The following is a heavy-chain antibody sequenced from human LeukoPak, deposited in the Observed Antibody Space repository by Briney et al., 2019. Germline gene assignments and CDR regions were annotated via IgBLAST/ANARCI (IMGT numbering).Heavy chain of an antibody. Sequence: PSETLSLTCTVSGGSISSGGYYWSWIRQHPGKGLEWIGYIYYSGSTYYNPSLKSRVTISVDTSKNQFSLKLRSVTAADTAVYYCARDRYCSSTSCYSYYFDYWGQGTLVTVSS. CDR3: ARDRYCSSTSCYSYYFDY. V-gene: IGHV4-31*03. D-gene: IGHD2-2*01. CDR1: GGSISSGGYY. J-gene: IGHJ4*02. CDR2: IYYSGST.